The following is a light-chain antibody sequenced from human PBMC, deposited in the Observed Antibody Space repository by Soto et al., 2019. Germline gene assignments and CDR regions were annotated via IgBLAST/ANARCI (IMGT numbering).Light chain of an antibody. Sequence: QLVLTQSPYASASLGASVKLTCTLRSGHSSYAIAWHQQQPEKGPRYLMKLNSDGSHSRGDGIPDRFSGSISGAERYLTISSLQSEDEADYYCQTWGTGFRVFGGGTKLTVL. CDR1: SGHSSYA. CDR2: LNSDGSH. CDR3: QTWGTGFRV. V-gene: IGLV4-69*01. J-gene: IGLJ3*02.